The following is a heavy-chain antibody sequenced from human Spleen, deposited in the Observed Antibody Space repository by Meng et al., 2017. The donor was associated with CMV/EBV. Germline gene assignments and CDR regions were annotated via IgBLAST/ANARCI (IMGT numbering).Heavy chain of an antibody. CDR2: ISFDGTNT. J-gene: IGHJ4*02. D-gene: IGHD3-22*01. Sequence: GGSLRLACAASGFIFSSCAMHWVRQAPGKGLEWVSIISFDGTNTYSADSVKGRFTISRDNSKNTLYLQMTSLRHEDTAVYYCAKDRPYFDTSGYWGFVSWGQGTLVTVSS. CDR3: AKDRPYFDTSGYWGFVS. CDR1: GFIFSSCA. V-gene: IGHV3-30-3*01.